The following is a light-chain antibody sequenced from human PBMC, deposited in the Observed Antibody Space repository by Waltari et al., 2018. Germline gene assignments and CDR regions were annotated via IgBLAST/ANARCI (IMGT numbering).Light chain of an antibody. CDR3: SSYTSTSTPYNV. Sequence: QSALTQPAPVSGSPGQSITISCTGTSSDVGGHDFVDWYQQYPGKAPKLIIYGVSDRPSGVSTRFSGSKSGNTASLTISGLQTDDDADYYCSSYTSTSTPYNVFGSGTKVTVL. V-gene: IGLV2-14*03. J-gene: IGLJ6*01. CDR2: GVS. CDR1: SSDVGGHDF.